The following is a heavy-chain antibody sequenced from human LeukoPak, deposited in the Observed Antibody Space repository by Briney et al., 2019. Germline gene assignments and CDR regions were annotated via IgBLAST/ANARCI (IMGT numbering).Heavy chain of an antibody. Sequence: SVEVSCKASGGTFSSYAISWVRQAPGQGLEGMGGVIPIFGTANYAQKFQGRVTITADESTSTAYMELSSLGSEDTAVYYCAREGSYCGGDCYPAIGSDAFDIWGQGTMVTVSS. CDR3: AREGSYCGGDCYPAIGSDAFDI. J-gene: IGHJ3*02. CDR1: GGTFSSYA. V-gene: IGHV1-69*13. CDR2: VIPIFGTA. D-gene: IGHD2-21*02.